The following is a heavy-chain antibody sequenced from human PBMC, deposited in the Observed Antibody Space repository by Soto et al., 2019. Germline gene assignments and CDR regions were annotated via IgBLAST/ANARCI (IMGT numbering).Heavy chain of an antibody. J-gene: IGHJ4*01. D-gene: IGHD4-17*01. CDR3: ARVAVTTYYFDY. V-gene: IGHV3-74*01. CDR1: GVNFTSYG. CDR2: INPDGSRT. Sequence: GGSQRLSSTASGVNFTSYGMHWVRQSPGKGLVWVSRINPDGSRTSYADSVKGRFTISRDNAKNTLYLQMNSLGADDTAVYYCARVAVTTYYFDYWGHGTLVTVSS.